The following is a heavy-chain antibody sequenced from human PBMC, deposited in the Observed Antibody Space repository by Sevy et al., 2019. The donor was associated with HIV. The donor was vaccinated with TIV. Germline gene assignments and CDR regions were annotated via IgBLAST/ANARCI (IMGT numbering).Heavy chain of an antibody. Sequence: ASVKVSCKASGYTFTSYGISWVRQAPGQGLEWMGWISAYNGNTNYAQKLQGRVTMTTDTSTSTAYMELRSLRSDDTAVYYCARARRWFGENPVYYYYGMDVWGQGTTVTVSS. CDR1: GYTFTSYG. J-gene: IGHJ6*02. CDR3: ARARRWFGENPVYYYYGMDV. V-gene: IGHV1-18*01. D-gene: IGHD3-10*01. CDR2: ISAYNGNT.